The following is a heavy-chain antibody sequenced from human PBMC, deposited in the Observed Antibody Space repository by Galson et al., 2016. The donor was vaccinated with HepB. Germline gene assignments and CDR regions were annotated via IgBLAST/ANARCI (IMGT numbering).Heavy chain of an antibody. V-gene: IGHV3-20*04. CDR3: ARGMSHDYGVSADY. CDR1: GFTFDDYG. D-gene: IGHD4-17*01. Sequence: SLRLSCAASGFTFDDYGLSWVRQAPGKGLEWVSGINWIGGRTGYADSVKGRFTISRDNAKNSLYLQMNSLRAEDTALYYCARGMSHDYGVSADYWGQGTLVTVSS. J-gene: IGHJ4*02. CDR2: INWIGGRT.